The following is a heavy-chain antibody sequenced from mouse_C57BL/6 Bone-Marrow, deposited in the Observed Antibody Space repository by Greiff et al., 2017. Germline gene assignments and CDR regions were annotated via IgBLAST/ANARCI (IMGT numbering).Heavy chain of an antibody. CDR1: GYTFTDYE. CDR3: TKGGAYGNFACFAY. Sequence: VQLQQSGAELVRPGASVTLSCKASGYTFTDYEMHWVKQTPVHGLEWIGAIDPDTGGTAYNQKFKGKAILTADKSSSTAYMELRSLTSEDSAVYYCTKGGAYGNFACFAYWGQGTLVTVSA. V-gene: IGHV1-15*01. D-gene: IGHD2-1*01. CDR2: IDPDTGGT. J-gene: IGHJ3*01.